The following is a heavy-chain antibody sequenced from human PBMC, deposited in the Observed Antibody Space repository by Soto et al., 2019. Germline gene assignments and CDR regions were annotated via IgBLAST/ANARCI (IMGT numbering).Heavy chain of an antibody. CDR3: ARHIRSTTALRNYYYGMDV. J-gene: IGHJ6*02. CDR1: GFSLSTSGVG. D-gene: IGHD1-1*01. CDR2: IYWNDDK. V-gene: IGHV2-5*01. Sequence: GSGPTLVNPTQTLTLTCTFSGFSLSTSGVGVGWIRQPPGKALEWLALIYWNDDKRYSPSLKSRLTITKDTSKNQVVLTMTNMDPVDTATYYCARHIRSTTALRNYYYGMDVWGQGTTVTVS.